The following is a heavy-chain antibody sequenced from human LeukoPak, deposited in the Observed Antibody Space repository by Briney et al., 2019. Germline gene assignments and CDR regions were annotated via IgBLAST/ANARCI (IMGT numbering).Heavy chain of an antibody. CDR3: TRDRAMIAY. CDR1: GFIFGDYD. CDR2: IRSEAYGGTT. V-gene: IGHV3-49*04. J-gene: IGHJ4*02. Sequence: TGGSLRLSCTASGFIFGDYDISWVRQAPGKGLEWVGFIRSEAYGGTTEYAASVKGRFTISRDDSKSIVYLQMNSLKTEDTAVYYCTRDRAMIAYWGQGTLVTVSS. D-gene: IGHD3-22*01.